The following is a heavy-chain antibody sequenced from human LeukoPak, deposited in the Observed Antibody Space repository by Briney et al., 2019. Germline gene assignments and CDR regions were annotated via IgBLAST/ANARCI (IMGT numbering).Heavy chain of an antibody. J-gene: IGHJ5*02. D-gene: IGHD1-20*01. CDR1: GGSISSGGYY. Sequence: TSQTLSLTCTVSGGSISSGGYYWSWIRQHPGKGLEWIGYIYYSGSTYYNPSLKSRVTISVDTSKNQFSLKLSSVTAADTAVYYCARGGITGTQFDPWGQGTLVTVSS. CDR3: ARGGITGTQFDP. CDR2: IYYSGST. V-gene: IGHV4-31*03.